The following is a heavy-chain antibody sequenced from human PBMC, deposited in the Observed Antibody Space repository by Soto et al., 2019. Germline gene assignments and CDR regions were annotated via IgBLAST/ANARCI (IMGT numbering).Heavy chain of an antibody. CDR2: IYSGGNT. V-gene: IGHV3-66*04. CDR1: GVTVSSNS. D-gene: IGHD5-18*01. Sequence: EVQLVESGGGLVQPGGSLRLSCAASGVTVSSNSMSWVRQAPGKGLEWVSVIYSGGNTYYADSVKGRFTISRDNSKNTLYLQMNSLRAEDTAVYYCARHGYNYGGGYFDYWGQGTLVTVSS. CDR3: ARHGYNYGGGYFDY. J-gene: IGHJ4*02.